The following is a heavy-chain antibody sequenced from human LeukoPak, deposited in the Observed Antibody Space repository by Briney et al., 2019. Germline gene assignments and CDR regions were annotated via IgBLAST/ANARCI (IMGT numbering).Heavy chain of an antibody. V-gene: IGHV3-66*02. CDR2: IYSGGST. CDR1: GFTVSSNY. D-gene: IGHD1-14*01. Sequence: GGSLRLSCAASGFTVSSNYMSWVRQAPGTGLEWVSVIYSGGSTYYADSVKGRFTISRDNSKNTLYLQMNSLRAEDTAVYYCAREKLGNPVYWGKGTLVTVSS. CDR3: AREKLGNPVY. J-gene: IGHJ4*02.